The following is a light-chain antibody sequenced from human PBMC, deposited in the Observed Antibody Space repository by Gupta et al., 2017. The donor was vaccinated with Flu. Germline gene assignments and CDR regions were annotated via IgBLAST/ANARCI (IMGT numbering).Light chain of an antibody. CDR1: SGSISSNY. CDR2: EDN. CDR3: QSYDSTNWV. V-gene: IGLV6-57*01. Sequence: SGSISSNYVQWYQQRPGSSPIIVIYEDNQRPSGVPDRISGSIDSSSNSASLTISGLKTEDEADYYCQSYDSTNWVFGGGTKLTVL. J-gene: IGLJ3*02.